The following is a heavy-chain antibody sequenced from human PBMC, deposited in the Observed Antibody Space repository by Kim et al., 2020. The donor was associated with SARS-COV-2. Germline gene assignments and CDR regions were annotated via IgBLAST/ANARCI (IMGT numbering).Heavy chain of an antibody. CDR2: VHFDGST. CDR1: GGYITIYY. V-gene: IGHV4-59*01. Sequence: SETLSLTCTVSGGYITIYYWSWIRQPPGRGLEWIGYVHFDGSTNHNPSLMSRVTISLDTSNSRFSLRLTSVTAADTAVYFCSSEGTGSFDYWGQGTLVTVS. D-gene: IGHD3-9*01. J-gene: IGHJ4*02. CDR3: SSEGTGSFDY.